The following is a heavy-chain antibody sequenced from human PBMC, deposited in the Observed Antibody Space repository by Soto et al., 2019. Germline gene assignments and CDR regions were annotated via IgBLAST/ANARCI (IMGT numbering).Heavy chain of an antibody. Sequence: SVKVSCKASGGTFSSYAISWVRQAPGQGLEWMGGIIPIFGTANYAQKFQGRVTITADESTSTAYMELSSLRSEDTAVYYCARSSSGDYYYFDYWGQGTLVNVSS. CDR2: IIPIFGTA. CDR3: ARSSSGDYYYFDY. D-gene: IGHD3-22*01. J-gene: IGHJ4*02. CDR1: GGTFSSYA. V-gene: IGHV1-69*13.